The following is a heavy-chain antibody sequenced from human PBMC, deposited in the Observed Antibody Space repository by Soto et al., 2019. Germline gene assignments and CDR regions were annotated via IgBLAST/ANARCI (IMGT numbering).Heavy chain of an antibody. CDR3: AKGSREQQMAPPFDY. V-gene: IGHV3-23*01. CDR1: GFTFSSYA. J-gene: IGHJ4*02. D-gene: IGHD6-13*01. CDR2: ISGSGGST. Sequence: PGGSLRLSCAAPGFTFSSYAMSWVRQAPGKGLEWVSAISGSGGSTYYADSVKGRFTISRDNSKNTLYLQMNSLRAEDTAVYYCAKGSREQQMAPPFDYWGQGTLVTVSS.